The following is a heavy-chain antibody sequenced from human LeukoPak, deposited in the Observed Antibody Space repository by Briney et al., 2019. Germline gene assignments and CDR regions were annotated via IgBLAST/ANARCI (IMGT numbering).Heavy chain of an antibody. CDR2: IYWDDDK. CDR3: AHKVEVGVNTRYFQH. Sequence: SGPTLVNPTQTLTLTCTFSGFSLSTSGMGVGWIRQPPGKALEWLALIYWDDDKRYSPSLKSRLNITKDTPKNQVVLTMTNMDPVDTATYYCAHKVEVGVNTRYFQHWGQGTLVTVSS. CDR1: GFSLSTSGMG. J-gene: IGHJ1*01. D-gene: IGHD1-26*01. V-gene: IGHV2-5*02.